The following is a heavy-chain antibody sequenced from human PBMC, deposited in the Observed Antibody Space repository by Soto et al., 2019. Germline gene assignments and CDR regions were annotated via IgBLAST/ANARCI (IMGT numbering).Heavy chain of an antibody. CDR2: IYYRGST. CDR3: CRSRYYGSGNPWAGY. Sequence: QVQLQESGPGLVKPSETLSLTCTVSGGSVSSGSYYWSWIRQPPGKGLEWIGYIYYRGSTNYNPSLKSRVILSVDTSKDQFYLKQSSVTDADTAVYYFCRSRYYGSGNPWAGYWGQGTLVTVSS. V-gene: IGHV4-61*01. J-gene: IGHJ4*02. CDR1: GGSVSSGSYY. D-gene: IGHD3-10*01.